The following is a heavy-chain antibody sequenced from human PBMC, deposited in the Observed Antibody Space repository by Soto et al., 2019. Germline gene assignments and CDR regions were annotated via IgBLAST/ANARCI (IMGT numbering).Heavy chain of an antibody. J-gene: IGHJ6*02. CDR2: IIPIFGTA. D-gene: IGHD1-7*01. Sequence: SVKVSCKASGGTFSSYAISWVRQAPGQGLEWMGGIIPIFGTANYAQKFQGRVTITADESTSTAYMELSSLRSEDTAVYYCARRRSHGINGNTTKYYYYGMDVWGQGTTVTVSS. V-gene: IGHV1-69*13. CDR1: GGTFSSYA. CDR3: ARRRSHGINGNTTKYYYYGMDV.